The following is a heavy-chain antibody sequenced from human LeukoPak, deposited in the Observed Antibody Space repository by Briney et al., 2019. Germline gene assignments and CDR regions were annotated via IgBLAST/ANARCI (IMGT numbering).Heavy chain of an antibody. J-gene: IGHJ1*01. CDR3: AKDWGY. CDR2: ITDSGDTT. CDR1: GFTFSSFA. D-gene: IGHD3-16*01. V-gene: IGHV3-23*01. Sequence: GGSLRLSCAASGFTFSSFAMSWVRQAPGKGLEWVSTITDSGDTTYSADSVKGRFTISRDNSMNTLYLRMNSLRAEDTAIYYCAKDWGYWGQGTLVTVSS.